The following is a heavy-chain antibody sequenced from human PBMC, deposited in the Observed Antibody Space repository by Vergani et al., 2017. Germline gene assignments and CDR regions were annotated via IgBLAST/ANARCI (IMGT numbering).Heavy chain of an antibody. CDR2: ISWNSGST. Sequence: EVQLVESGGGLVKPGGSLRLSCAASGFTVSSNYMSWVRQAPGKGLEWVSGISWNSGSTGYADSVKGRFTISRDNAKNSLYLQMNSLRAEDTALYYCAKDTYALMMATIPVAFDIWGQGTMVTVSS. CDR3: AKDTYALMMATIPVAFDI. V-gene: IGHV3-9*01. CDR1: GFTVSSNY. D-gene: IGHD5-24*01. J-gene: IGHJ3*02.